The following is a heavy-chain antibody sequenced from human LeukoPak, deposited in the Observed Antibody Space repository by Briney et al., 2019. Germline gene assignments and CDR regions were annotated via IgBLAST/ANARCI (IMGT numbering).Heavy chain of an antibody. V-gene: IGHV5-10-1*01. J-gene: IGHJ6*02. CDR3: ATPLGLHYDILTGYAAEDYYYYGMDV. Sequence: GESLKISCKGSGYSFTSYWISWVRQMPGKGLEWMGRXXXXXSYTNYSPSFQGHVTISADKSISTAYLQWSSLKASDTAMYYCATPLGLHYDILTGYAAEDYYYYGMDVWGQGTTVTVSS. CDR1: GYSFTSYW. D-gene: IGHD3-9*01. CDR2: XXXXXSYT.